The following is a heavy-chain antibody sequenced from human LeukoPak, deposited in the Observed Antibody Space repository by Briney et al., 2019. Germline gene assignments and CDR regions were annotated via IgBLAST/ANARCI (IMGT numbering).Heavy chain of an antibody. CDR2: TNGDGRTT. V-gene: IGHV3-43*02. J-gene: IGHJ4*02. CDR1: GFTFHDYA. Sequence: GGSLRLSCAASGFTFHDYAIHWVRQSPGRGLEWVSLTNGDGRTTYADSVKGRFTISRDNSKNSLYLQMNSLRSEDTALYYCAKDIGTGWSFDHWGQGILVTVPS. D-gene: IGHD6-19*01. CDR3: AKDIGTGWSFDH.